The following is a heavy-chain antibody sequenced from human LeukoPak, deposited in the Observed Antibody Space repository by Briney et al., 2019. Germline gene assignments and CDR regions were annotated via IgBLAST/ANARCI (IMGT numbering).Heavy chain of an antibody. V-gene: IGHV1-69*04. CDR3: ARDRTILGYCRGGSCYSKGTGGFDY. D-gene: IGHD2-15*01. CDR1: VYSFTGYY. CDR2: IIPILGIA. J-gene: IGHJ4*02. Sequence: SVKVSCKASVYSFTGYYIHWVRQAPGPGHEWMGRIIPILGIANYAQKFQGRVTITADKSTSTAYMELSSLRSEDTAVYYCARDRTILGYCRGGSCYSKGTGGFDYWGQGTLVTVSS.